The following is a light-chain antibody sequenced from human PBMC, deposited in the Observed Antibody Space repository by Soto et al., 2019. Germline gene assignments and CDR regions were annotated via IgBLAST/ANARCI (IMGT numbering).Light chain of an antibody. Sequence: EIVMTQSPATLSVSPGEGATLSCRASQSVSSKLAWYQQKPGQAPRLLIYGAFNRATGIPARFSGSGSGTDFTLTISSLEPEDSAIYYCQQRNIWPPVTFGQGTQLEIK. CDR3: QQRNIWPPVT. J-gene: IGKJ5*01. CDR2: GAF. CDR1: QSVSSK. V-gene: IGKV3-11*01.